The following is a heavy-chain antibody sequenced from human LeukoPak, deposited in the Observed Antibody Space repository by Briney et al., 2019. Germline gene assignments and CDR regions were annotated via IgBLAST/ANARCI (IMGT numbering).Heavy chain of an antibody. V-gene: IGHV1-69*13. CDR1: GGTFRSYA. CDR2: IIPMFGTA. CDR3: ARGRDGFGELYPLDY. J-gene: IGHJ4*02. Sequence: GASVKVSCKASGGTFRSYAISWVRQAPGQGLEWMGGIIPMFGTAKYAQKFQGRVTITADESTSTAYMELSSLGSEDTAVYYCARGRDGFGELYPLDYWGQGTLVTVSS. D-gene: IGHD3-10*01.